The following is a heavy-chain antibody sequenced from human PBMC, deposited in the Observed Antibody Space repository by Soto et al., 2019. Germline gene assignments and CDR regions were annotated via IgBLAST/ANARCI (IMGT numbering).Heavy chain of an antibody. CDR2: ISGSGRTI. D-gene: IGHD5-12*01. V-gene: IGHV3-48*03. Sequence: GGSLRLSCAASGFTLTTYEMNWVPQSLGKGLEWVSSISGSGRTIYYADAVKGRFTISRDNAKNSLYLQLNSLRAEDTAVYSCARTITTMNYKSFDPWGQGTLVTVSS. CDR3: ARTITTMNYKSFDP. CDR1: GFTLTTYE. J-gene: IGHJ5*02.